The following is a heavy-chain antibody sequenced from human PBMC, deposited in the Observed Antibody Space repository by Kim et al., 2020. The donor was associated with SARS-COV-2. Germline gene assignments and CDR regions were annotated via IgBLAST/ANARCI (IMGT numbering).Heavy chain of an antibody. V-gene: IGHV4-39*01. CDR1: GGSISSSSYY. Sequence: SETLSLTCTVSGGSISSSSYYWGWIRQPPGKGLEWIGSIYYSGSTYYNPSLKSRVTISVDTSKNQFSLKLSSVTAADTAVYYCARHTKTSPRSMVRGVITPFDYWGQGTLVTVSS. J-gene: IGHJ4*02. CDR3: ARHTKTSPRSMVRGVITPFDY. CDR2: IYYSGST. D-gene: IGHD3-10*01.